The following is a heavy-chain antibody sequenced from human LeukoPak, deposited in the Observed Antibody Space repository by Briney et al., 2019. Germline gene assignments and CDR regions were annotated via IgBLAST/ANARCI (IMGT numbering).Heavy chain of an antibody. CDR2: INHSGST. J-gene: IGHJ4*02. CDR1: GGSFSGYY. V-gene: IGHV4-34*01. D-gene: IGHD1-7*01. CDR3: ATTATGTTTLFDY. Sequence: SGTLSLTCAVYGGSFSGYYWSWIRQPPGKGLEWIGEINHSGSTNYNPSLKSRVTISVDASKNQFSLKLSSVTAADTAVYYCATTATGTTTLFDYWGQGTLVTVSS.